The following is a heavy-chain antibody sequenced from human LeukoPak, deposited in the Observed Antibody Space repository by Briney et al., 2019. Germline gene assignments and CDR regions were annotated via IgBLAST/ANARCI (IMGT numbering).Heavy chain of an antibody. CDR2: IYYSGST. J-gene: IGHJ4*02. V-gene: IGHV4-31*03. CDR1: GGSISSGGYY. Sequence: KPSETLSLTCTVSGGSISSGGYYWSWIRQHPGKGLEWIGYIYYSGSTYYNPSLKSRVTISVDTSKNQFSLKLSSVTAADTAVYYCARNPLNTYYYGSSGYPGAYYFDYWGQGTLVTVSS. CDR3: ARNPLNTYYYGSSGYPGAYYFDY. D-gene: IGHD3-22*01.